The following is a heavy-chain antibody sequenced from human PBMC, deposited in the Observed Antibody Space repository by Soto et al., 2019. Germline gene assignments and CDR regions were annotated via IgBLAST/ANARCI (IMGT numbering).Heavy chain of an antibody. D-gene: IGHD2-15*01. CDR1: GGTFSSYA. V-gene: IGHV1-69*12. CDR2: IIPIFGTA. Sequence: QVQLVQSGAEVKKPGSSVKVSCKASGGTFSSYAISWVRQAPGQGLEWMGGIIPIFGTANYAQKFQGRFTISEEESTITAYMELSRLRSEDTAVYYCARGGKMAAFGSFGYWGKGTLVTVSS. J-gene: IGHJ4*02. CDR3: ARGGKMAAFGSFGY.